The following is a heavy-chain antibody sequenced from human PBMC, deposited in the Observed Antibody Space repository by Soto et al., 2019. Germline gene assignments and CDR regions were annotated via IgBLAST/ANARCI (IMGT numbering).Heavy chain of an antibody. D-gene: IGHD3-3*01. CDR1: GGSISSGGYY. V-gene: IGHV4-31*03. Sequence: SETLSLTCTVSGGSISSGGYYWSWIRQHPGKGLEWIGYIYYSGSTYYNPSLKSRVTISVDTSKNQFSLKLSSVTAADTAVYYCARDRSKDFWSGYYVELGYGMDVWGQGTTVT. J-gene: IGHJ6*02. CDR2: IYYSGST. CDR3: ARDRSKDFWSGYYVELGYGMDV.